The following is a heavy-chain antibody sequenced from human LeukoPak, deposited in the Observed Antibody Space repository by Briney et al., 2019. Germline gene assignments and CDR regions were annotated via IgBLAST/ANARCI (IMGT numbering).Heavy chain of an antibody. J-gene: IGHJ6*02. CDR1: GGSISSSNW. CDR3: ASTTDYYYYYGMDV. V-gene: IGHV4-4*02. D-gene: IGHD1-14*01. CDR2: IYHSGST. Sequence: ASGTLSLTCAVSGGSISSSNWWSWVRQPPGKGLEWIGEIYHSGSTNYNPSLKSRVTISVDKSKNQFSLKLSSVTAADTAVYYCASTTDYYYYYGMDVWGQGTTVTVSS.